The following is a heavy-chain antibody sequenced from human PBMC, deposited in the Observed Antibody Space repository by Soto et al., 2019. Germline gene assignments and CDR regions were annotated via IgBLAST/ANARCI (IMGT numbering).Heavy chain of an antibody. CDR1: GFTFSSYA. D-gene: IGHD3-16*02. CDR3: ARDIDDGDDFDI. J-gene: IGHJ3*02. CDR2: ISYDGSNK. Sequence: QVQLVESGGGVVQPGRSLRLSCAASGFTFSSYAMHWVRQAPGKGLEWVAVISYDGSNKYYADSVKGRFTISRDNSKNTLYLQMNSMRAEDTAVYYCARDIDDGDDFDIWGQGTMVTVSS. V-gene: IGHV3-30-3*01.